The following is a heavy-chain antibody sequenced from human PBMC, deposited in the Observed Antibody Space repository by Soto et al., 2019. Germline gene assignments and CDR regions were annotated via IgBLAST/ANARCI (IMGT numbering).Heavy chain of an antibody. CDR3: AKVYGGNSGYFDY. CDR2: ISGSGGST. Sequence: EVPLLESGGGLVQPGGSLRLSCAASGFTFSSYAMSWVRQAPGKGLEWVSAISGSGGSTYYADSVKGRFTISRDNSKNTLYLQMNSLRAEDTAVYYCAKVYGGNSGYFDYWGQGTLVTVSS. J-gene: IGHJ4*02. CDR1: GFTFSSYA. V-gene: IGHV3-23*01. D-gene: IGHD2-21*02.